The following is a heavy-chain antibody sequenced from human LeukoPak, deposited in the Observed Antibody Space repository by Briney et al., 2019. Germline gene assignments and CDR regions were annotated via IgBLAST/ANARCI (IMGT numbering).Heavy chain of an antibody. CDR2: IWYDGSNR. D-gene: IGHD3-22*01. CDR1: GFTFSRYG. V-gene: IGHV3-33*01. J-gene: IGHJ4*02. Sequence: GGSLRLSCAASGFTFSRYGMHWVRQAPGKGLEWVAVIWYDGSNRQYVDSVKGRFTISRDNSKNTLYLQMNSLRADDTAVYYCARDFGFSPSSGYSFGYWGQGTLVTVSS. CDR3: ARDFGFSPSSGYSFGY.